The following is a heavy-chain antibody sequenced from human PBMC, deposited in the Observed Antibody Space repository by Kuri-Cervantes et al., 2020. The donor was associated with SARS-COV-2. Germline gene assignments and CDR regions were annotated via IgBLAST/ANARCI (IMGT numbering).Heavy chain of an antibody. Sequence: GSLRLSCAVSGYSISSGYYWGWIRQPPGKGLEWIGSIYHSGSTYYNPSLKSRVTISVDTSKNQFSLKLSSVTAADTAVYYCARHEPSTVTTLFGYWGQGTLVTVSS. CDR1: GYSISSGYY. D-gene: IGHD4-11*01. CDR2: IYHSGST. V-gene: IGHV4-38-2*01. J-gene: IGHJ4*02. CDR3: ARHEPSTVTTLFGY.